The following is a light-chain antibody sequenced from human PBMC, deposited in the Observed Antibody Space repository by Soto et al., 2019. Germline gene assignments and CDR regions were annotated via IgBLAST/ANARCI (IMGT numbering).Light chain of an antibody. CDR2: AAS. CDR3: QQSYSTPPDT. V-gene: IGKV1-39*01. J-gene: IGKJ2*01. Sequence: DIQMTQSPSSLSASIGDTVTIACRASQSINTFLNWYQQKPGKAPKLLIYAASTLQSGVPSRFRGSGSGTYFSLTISSLQPEDFATYYCQQSYSTPPDTFGQGTSLEIK. CDR1: QSINTF.